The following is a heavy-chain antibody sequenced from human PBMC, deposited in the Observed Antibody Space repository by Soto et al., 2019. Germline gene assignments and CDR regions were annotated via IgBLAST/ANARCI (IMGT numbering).Heavy chain of an antibody. V-gene: IGHV3-48*01. J-gene: IGHJ6*03. CDR1: GFIFSNAC. Sequence: PGGSLRLSCAASGFIFSNACINWVRQAPGKGLEWVSYLSSSSATQYYADSVKGRFTISRDNAKSSLYLQMNSLRAEDAAVYYCARERAFMAVWGKGTTVTVSS. CDR3: ARERAFMAV. CDR2: LSSSSATQ.